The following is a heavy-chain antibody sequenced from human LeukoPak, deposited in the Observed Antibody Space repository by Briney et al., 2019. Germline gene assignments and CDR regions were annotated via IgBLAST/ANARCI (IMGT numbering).Heavy chain of an antibody. J-gene: IGHJ4*02. D-gene: IGHD4-17*01. CDR2: ITSSSSTI. CDR1: GFTFSSYA. V-gene: IGHV3-48*02. Sequence: PGGSLRLSCAASGFTFSSYAMSWVRQAPGKGLEWVSYITSSSSTISYADSVKGRFTISRDNAKNSLYLQMNSLRDEDTAVYYCARPTTVTLDYWGRGTLVTVSS. CDR3: ARPTTVTLDY.